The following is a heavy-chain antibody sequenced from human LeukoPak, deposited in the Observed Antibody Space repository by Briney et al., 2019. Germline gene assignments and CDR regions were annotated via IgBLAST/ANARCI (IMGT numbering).Heavy chain of an antibody. CDR1: GGTFSSYA. Sequence: ASVKVSCKASGGTFSSYAISWVRQAPGQGLEWVGRIIPIFGTANYAQKFQGRVTITTDESTSTAYMELSSLRYEDTAVYYCARGSYSSGWLFYWGQGTLVTVSS. D-gene: IGHD6-19*01. CDR3: ARGSYSSGWLFY. CDR2: IIPIFGTA. J-gene: IGHJ4*02. V-gene: IGHV1-69*05.